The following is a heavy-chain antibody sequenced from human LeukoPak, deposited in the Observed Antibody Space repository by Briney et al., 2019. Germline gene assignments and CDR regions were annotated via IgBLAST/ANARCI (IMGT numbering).Heavy chain of an antibody. CDR1: GYTFTSYY. CDR2: ISPSGGST. Sequence: GASVKVSCKASGYTFTSYYMHWVRQAPGQGLEWMGIISPSGGSTSYAQKFQGRVTMTRDTSTSTVYMELSSLRSEDTAVYYCARSLNRITMIVVVIADDAFDIWGQGTMVTVSS. D-gene: IGHD3-22*01. CDR3: ARSLNRITMIVVVIADDAFDI. V-gene: IGHV1-46*01. J-gene: IGHJ3*02.